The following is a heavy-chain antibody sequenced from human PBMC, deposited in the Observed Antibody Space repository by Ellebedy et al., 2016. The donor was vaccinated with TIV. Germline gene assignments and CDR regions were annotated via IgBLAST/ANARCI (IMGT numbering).Heavy chain of an antibody. V-gene: IGHV4-39*07. CDR3: AREVQGAFDI. D-gene: IGHD1-1*01. CDR1: GGSISSSSYY. CDR2: IYYSGST. Sequence: SETLSLXXTVSGGSISSSSYYWGWIRQPPGKGLEWIGSIYYSGSTNYNPSLKSRVTISVDTSKNQFSLKLSSVTAADTAVYYCAREVQGAFDIWGQGTMVTVSS. J-gene: IGHJ3*02.